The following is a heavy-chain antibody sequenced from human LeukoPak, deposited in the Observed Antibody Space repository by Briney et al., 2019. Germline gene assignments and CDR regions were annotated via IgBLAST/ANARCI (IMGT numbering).Heavy chain of an antibody. Sequence: SGTLSLTCSVSGASINSGAFFWGWIRQSPGMGLQWIASIYHNGSTYYTPSLKSRLTMSLDMSKNNFSLRLNSVTAADTAVYYCAREEFGTALFDLWGQGTLVTVSS. D-gene: IGHD1-7*01. CDR3: AREEFGTALFDL. V-gene: IGHV4-39*07. J-gene: IGHJ5*02. CDR2: IYHNGST. CDR1: GASINSGAFF.